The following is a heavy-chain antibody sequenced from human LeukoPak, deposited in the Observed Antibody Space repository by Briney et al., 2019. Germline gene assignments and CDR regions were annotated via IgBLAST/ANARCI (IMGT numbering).Heavy chain of an antibody. CDR1: GGSISSYY. D-gene: IGHD3-22*01. J-gene: IGHJ4*02. CDR2: IYYSGST. CDR3: ARGPDSSGYYARVFDY. Sequence: PSETLSLTCTVSGGSISSYYWSWIRQPPGKGLEWIGYIYYSGSTNYNPSLKSRVTISVDTSKNQFSLKLSSVTAADTAVYYCARGPDSSGYYARVFDYWGQGTLVTVSS. V-gene: IGHV4-59*12.